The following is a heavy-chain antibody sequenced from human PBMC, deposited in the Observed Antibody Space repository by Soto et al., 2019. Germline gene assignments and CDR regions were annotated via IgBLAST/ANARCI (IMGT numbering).Heavy chain of an antibody. CDR2: IRGSGGST. J-gene: IGHJ6*02. V-gene: IGHV3-23*01. CDR3: AKTHCSNGVCGLLHYYYCYGLNF. D-gene: IGHD2-8*01. Sequence: GGSLRLSCAASGFTFSSYAMSWVRQAPGKGLEWVSAIRGSGGSTYYADSVKGRFTISRDKSKNTLYLQMNSLRAEDTAVYYCAKTHCSNGVCGLLHYYYCYGLNFWGQGTPVTVP. CDR1: GFTFSSYA.